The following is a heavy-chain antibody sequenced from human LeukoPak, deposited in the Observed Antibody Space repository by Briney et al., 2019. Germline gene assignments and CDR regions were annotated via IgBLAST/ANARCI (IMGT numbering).Heavy chain of an antibody. CDR1: GGSINNYY. V-gene: IGHV4-59*01. Sequence: SETLSLTCTVSGGSINNYYWNWIRQPPGKGPEWIGYIYYSGSTNYNPSLKSRVTISLDTSKNQFSLKLSSVTAADTAVYYCARDRCSSRSYYLTITQKGCFDLWGRGTVVTVSS. D-gene: IGHD2-2*01. CDR2: IYYSGST. J-gene: IGHJ2*01. CDR3: ARDRCSSRSYYLTITQKGCFDL.